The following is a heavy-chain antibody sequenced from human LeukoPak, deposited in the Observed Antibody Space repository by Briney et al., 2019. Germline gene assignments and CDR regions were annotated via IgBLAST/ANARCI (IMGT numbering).Heavy chain of an antibody. V-gene: IGHV3-13*01. D-gene: IGHD3-3*01. Sequence: GGSLRLSCAASGFTFSNYDMHWVRQTRGGGLERVSGIGTLADTFYPDSAKGRFTISRDNAKNSLYLQMNSLRADDTAVYYCVRDQTIDSRAGPSDPFDVWGQGTMVTVSS. J-gene: IGHJ3*01. CDR1: GFTFSNYD. CDR2: IGTLADT. CDR3: VRDQTIDSRAGPSDPFDV.